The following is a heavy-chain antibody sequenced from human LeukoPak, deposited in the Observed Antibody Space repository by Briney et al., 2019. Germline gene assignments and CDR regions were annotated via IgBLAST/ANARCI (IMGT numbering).Heavy chain of an antibody. Sequence: GGSLRLSCAASGFIFSSYSMNWVRQAPGKGLEWVSSISSSSGYIYYADSVKGRFTISRDNAKNSLYLQMNSLRAEDTAVYYCAREYCSSTSCYKGSLDAFDIWGQGTMVTVSS. V-gene: IGHV3-21*01. CDR2: ISSSSGYI. CDR1: GFIFSSYS. D-gene: IGHD2-2*02. J-gene: IGHJ3*02. CDR3: AREYCSSTSCYKGSLDAFDI.